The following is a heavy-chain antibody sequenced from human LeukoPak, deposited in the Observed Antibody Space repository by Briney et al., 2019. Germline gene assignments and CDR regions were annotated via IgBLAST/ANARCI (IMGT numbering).Heavy chain of an antibody. V-gene: IGHV3-30*18. CDR2: ISYDGSNK. CDR3: AKDNGSGSYVVTSFPDY. D-gene: IGHD1-26*01. CDR1: GFTFSSYG. J-gene: IGHJ4*02. Sequence: PGGSLRLSCAASGFTFSSYGMHWVRQAPGKGLEWVAVISYDGSNKYYADSVKGRFTISRDNSKNTLYLRMNSLRAEDTAVYYCAKDNGSGSYVVTSFPDYWGQGTLVTVSS.